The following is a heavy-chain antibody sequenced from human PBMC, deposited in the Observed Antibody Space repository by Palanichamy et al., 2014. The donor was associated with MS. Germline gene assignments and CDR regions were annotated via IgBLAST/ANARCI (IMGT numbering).Heavy chain of an antibody. CDR2: ISGSAGGT. Sequence: EVQLLESGGGLVQPGGSLRLSCAASGFTFSNYAMSWVRQAPGKGLEWVSGISGSAGGTYYADSVKGRFTISRDNSRDTLYLQVNSLRAEDTAVYYCAKSIGWYLRPIDYWGQGTLVTVSS. CDR3: AKSIGWYLRPIDY. D-gene: IGHD6-19*01. V-gene: IGHV3-23*01. CDR1: GFTFSNYA. J-gene: IGHJ4*02.